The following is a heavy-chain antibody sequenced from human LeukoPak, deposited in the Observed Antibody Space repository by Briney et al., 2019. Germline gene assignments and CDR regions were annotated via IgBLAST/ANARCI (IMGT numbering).Heavy chain of an antibody. V-gene: IGHV4-30-2*01. CDR1: GGSISSGGYS. CDR2: IYHSGST. J-gene: IGHJ5*02. Sequence: PSQTLSLTCAVSGGSISSGGYSWSWIRQPPGKGLEWIGYIYHSGSTYYNPSLKSRVTISVDRSKNQFSLKVSSVTAADTAVHYCAREYSGYDGWFDPWGQGTLVTVSS. D-gene: IGHD5-12*01. CDR3: AREYSGYDGWFDP.